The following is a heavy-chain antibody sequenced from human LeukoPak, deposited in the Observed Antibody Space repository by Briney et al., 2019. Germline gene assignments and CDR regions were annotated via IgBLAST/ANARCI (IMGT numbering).Heavy chain of an antibody. CDR3: ARESYSSSWSTPGWFDP. Sequence: ASVKVSCKASGGTFSSYAISWVRQAPGQGLEWMGGIIPIFGTANYAQKFQGRVTITADKSTSTAYMELSSLRSEDTAVYYCARESYSSSWSTPGWFDPWGQGTLVTVSS. CDR1: GGTFSSYA. V-gene: IGHV1-69*06. CDR2: IIPIFGTA. D-gene: IGHD6-13*01. J-gene: IGHJ5*02.